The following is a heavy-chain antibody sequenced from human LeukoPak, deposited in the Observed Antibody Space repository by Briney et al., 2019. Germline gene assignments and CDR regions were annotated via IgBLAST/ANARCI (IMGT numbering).Heavy chain of an antibody. CDR1: GFTFSSYG. D-gene: IGHD1-26*01. Sequence: GGSLRLSCAASGFTFSSYGMHWVRQAPGKGLEGVAFIRYDGSNKYYADSVKGRFTISRDNSKNTLYLQMNSLRAEDTAVYYCAGGSYPGYYYYYYMDVWGKGTTVTISS. CDR2: IRYDGSNK. V-gene: IGHV3-30*02. CDR3: AGGSYPGYYYYYYMDV. J-gene: IGHJ6*03.